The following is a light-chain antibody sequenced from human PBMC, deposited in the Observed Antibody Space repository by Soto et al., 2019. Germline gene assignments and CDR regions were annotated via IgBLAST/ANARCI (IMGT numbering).Light chain of an antibody. CDR1: SSDVGGFIF. J-gene: IGLJ1*01. CDR2: DVS. CDR3: VSYTTSASYV. Sequence: SVLTQPASVSGSPGQSITISCTGTSSDVGGFIFVSWYQQHPGRAPKLMIYDVSNRPSGVSNRFSGSKSGNTASLTISGLXADDDADYYCVSYTTSASYVFGTGTKV. V-gene: IGLV2-14*01.